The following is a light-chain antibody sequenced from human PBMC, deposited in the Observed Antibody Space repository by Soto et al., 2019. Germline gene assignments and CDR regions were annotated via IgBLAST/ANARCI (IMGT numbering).Light chain of an antibody. CDR2: EGS. V-gene: IGLV2-23*01. CDR3: CSYAGGNTYV. CDR1: SSDVGSYNL. J-gene: IGLJ1*01. Sequence: QSALTQPASVSGSPGQSITISCTGTSSDVGSYNLVSWYQQHPGKAPKLIIYEGSKRPSGISNRFSGSKSGNTASLTISGLQAEDEADYYCCSYAGGNTYVFGTGTKLTVL.